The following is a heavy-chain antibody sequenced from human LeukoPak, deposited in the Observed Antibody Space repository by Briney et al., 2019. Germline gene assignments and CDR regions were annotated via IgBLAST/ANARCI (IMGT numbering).Heavy chain of an antibody. Sequence: SETLSLTCTVSGGSIRSYYWSWIRQPPGKGLEWIGYIYYSGSTNYNPSLKSRVTISVDTSKNQFSLKLSSVTAADTAVYYCARGRDGYDLDYWGQGTLVTVSS. J-gene: IGHJ4*02. D-gene: IGHD5-24*01. CDR2: IYYSGST. CDR1: GGSIRSYY. CDR3: ARGRDGYDLDY. V-gene: IGHV4-59*01.